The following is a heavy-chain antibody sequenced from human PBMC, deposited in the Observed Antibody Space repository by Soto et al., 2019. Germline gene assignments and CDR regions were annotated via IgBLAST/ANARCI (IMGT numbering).Heavy chain of an antibody. CDR3: ARGITMIVVVITVPFDY. J-gene: IGHJ4*02. Sequence: GGSLRLSCAASGFTFSSYAMHWVRQAPGKGLEWVAVISYDGSNKYYADSVKGRFTISRDNSKNTLYLQMNSLRAEDTAVYYYARGITMIVVVITVPFDYWGQGTLVTVSS. V-gene: IGHV3-30-3*01. D-gene: IGHD3-22*01. CDR2: ISYDGSNK. CDR1: GFTFSSYA.